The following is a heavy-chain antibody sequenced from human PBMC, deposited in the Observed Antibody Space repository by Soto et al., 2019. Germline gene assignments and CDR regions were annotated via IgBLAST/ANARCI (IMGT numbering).Heavy chain of an antibody. J-gene: IGHJ6*02. V-gene: IGHV3-9*01. CDR1: GFTFDEHG. CDR2: ISWNSDDI. Sequence: EVQLVESGGGLVQPGGSLRLSCEASGFTFDEHGMEWVRQAPGKGLEWVSGISWNSDDIAYADSVKGRFTISRDNAKKILYLQMNSQRAEVTALYYCAKQSWGRIAASYGMDVWGQGTTVTGSS. D-gene: IGHD6-13*01. CDR3: AKQSWGRIAASYGMDV.